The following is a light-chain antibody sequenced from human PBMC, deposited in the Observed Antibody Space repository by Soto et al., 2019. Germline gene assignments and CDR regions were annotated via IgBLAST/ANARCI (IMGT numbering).Light chain of an antibody. Sequence: DIQMTQSPSTLSASIGDRVTISCQASQSITNWLAWYQQKPGKAPKLLIYDASSLETGVPSRFSGSGSGTEFTLSISSLQPDDFETYYCQHYSGSALTFGAGTKVEI. CDR1: QSITNW. CDR2: DAS. J-gene: IGKJ4*01. CDR3: QHYSGSALT. V-gene: IGKV1-5*01.